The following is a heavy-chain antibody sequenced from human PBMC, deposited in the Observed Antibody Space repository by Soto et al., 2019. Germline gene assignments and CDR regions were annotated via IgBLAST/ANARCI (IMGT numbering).Heavy chain of an antibody. D-gene: IGHD2-2*01. V-gene: IGHV3-23*01. Sequence: PGGSLRLSCAASGFTFSDYAMSWVRQAPWKGLEWVSAISASGDSTYYADSVKGRFTISRHNFKNTLYLQLSRLRAEDTAGYFCAKGLDGSCSRSSCYYGMDVWGQGTTVTVSS. CDR3: AKGLDGSCSRSSCYYGMDV. J-gene: IGHJ6*02. CDR2: ISASGDST. CDR1: GFTFSDYA.